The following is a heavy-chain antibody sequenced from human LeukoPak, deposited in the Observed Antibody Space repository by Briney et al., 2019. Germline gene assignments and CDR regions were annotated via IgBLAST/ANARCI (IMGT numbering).Heavy chain of an antibody. V-gene: IGHV4-59*01. CDR3: ARGGWNYVLDWFDP. CDR2: IHYSGTT. Sequence: SETLSLTCTVSGGAINDYYWSWIRQPPGKGLEWIAYIHYSGTTNYNPSLKSRVTISLDTSKNQFSLKLSSVTAADTAVYYCARGGWNYVLDWFDPWGQGTLVTVSS. CDR1: GGAINDYY. D-gene: IGHD1-7*01. J-gene: IGHJ5*02.